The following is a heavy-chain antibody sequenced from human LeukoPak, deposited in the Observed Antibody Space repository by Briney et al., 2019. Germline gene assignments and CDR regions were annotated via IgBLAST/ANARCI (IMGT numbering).Heavy chain of an antibody. CDR1: GFTFSNYA. Sequence: GGSLRLSCAASGFTFSNYAMSWVRQAPGKGLEWVANIKQDGSEKYYVDSVKGRFTISRDNAKNSLYLQMNSLRAEDTAVYYCARERGAAAGTYYYYYMDVWGKGTTVTVSS. CDR2: IKQDGSEK. J-gene: IGHJ6*03. CDR3: ARERGAAAGTYYYYYMDV. D-gene: IGHD6-13*01. V-gene: IGHV3-7*01.